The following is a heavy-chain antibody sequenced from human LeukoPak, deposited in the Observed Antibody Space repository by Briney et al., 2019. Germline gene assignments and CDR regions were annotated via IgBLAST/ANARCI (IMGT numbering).Heavy chain of an antibody. CDR2: IYYSGST. Sequence: SETLSLTCTVSGGSTSSSSYYWGWIRQPPGKGLEWIGSIYYSGSTYYNPSLKSRVTISVDTSKNQFSLKLSSVTAADTAVYYCARQRTSGYSYGYGYWGQGTLVTVSS. CDR3: ARQRTSGYSYGYGY. CDR1: GGSTSSSSYY. D-gene: IGHD5-18*01. V-gene: IGHV4-39*01. J-gene: IGHJ4*02.